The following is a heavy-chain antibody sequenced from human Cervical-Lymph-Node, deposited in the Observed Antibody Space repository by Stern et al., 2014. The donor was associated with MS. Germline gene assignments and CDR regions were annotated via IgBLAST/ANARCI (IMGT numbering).Heavy chain of an antibody. CDR2: IIPFLGIA. Sequence: QVQLVQSGAEVKKPGSSVKVSCKASGGTLNNYAVTWVRQAPGQGLEWIGKIIPFLGIANYAHKFQGRVTLTAAATTSYMEGSSRRSDDTAVYYCARSPDLYDSSGYFFDWGQGTLVTVSS. D-gene: IGHD3-22*01. J-gene: IGHJ4*02. CDR3: ARSPDLYDSSGYFFD. V-gene: IGHV1-69*04. CDR1: GGTLNNYA.